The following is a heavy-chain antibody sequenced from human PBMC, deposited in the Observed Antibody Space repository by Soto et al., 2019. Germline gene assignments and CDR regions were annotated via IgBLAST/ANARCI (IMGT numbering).Heavy chain of an antibody. J-gene: IGHJ4*02. V-gene: IGHV1-69*13. D-gene: IGHD2-21*02. CDR2: IIPIFGTA. CDR3: AAEMGGNSPLFDY. CDR1: GGTFSSYA. Sequence: SVKVSCKASGGTFSSYAISWVRQAPGQGHEWMGGIIPIFGTANYAQKFQGRVTITADESTSTAYMELSSLRSEDTAVYYCAAEMGGNSPLFDYWGQGTLVTVSS.